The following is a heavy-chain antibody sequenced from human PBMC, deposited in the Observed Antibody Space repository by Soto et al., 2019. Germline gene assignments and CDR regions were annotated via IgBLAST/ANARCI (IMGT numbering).Heavy chain of an antibody. CDR2: ISSSGSTM. CDR3: ARARYFRSGTYYCDY. V-gene: IGHV3-11*01. J-gene: IGHJ4*02. Sequence: GGSLRLSCAASGFTFTDYYMSWIRQAPGKGLEWVSYISSSGSTMYYADSVKGRFTISRDNAKNSLYLQMNSLGAEDTAVYYCARARYFRSGTYYCDYWGQGTLVTVS. CDR1: GFTFTDYY. D-gene: IGHD3-10*01.